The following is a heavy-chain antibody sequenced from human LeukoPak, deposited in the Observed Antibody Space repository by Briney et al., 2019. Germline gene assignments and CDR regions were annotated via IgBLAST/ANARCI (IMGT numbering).Heavy chain of an antibody. V-gene: IGHV3-7*01. J-gene: IGHJ5*01. CDR2: IKEDGSDK. CDR3: ARLKDAVTIFDC. D-gene: IGHD4-17*01. CDR1: GFTFSNYW. Sequence: GGSLRLSCIASGFTFSNYWMSWVRQAPGKGLEWVASIKEDGSDKYYVDSVKGRFTISRDNTKNSLFVQMSSLRAEDTAVYYCARLKDAVTIFDCWGQGILVTDSS.